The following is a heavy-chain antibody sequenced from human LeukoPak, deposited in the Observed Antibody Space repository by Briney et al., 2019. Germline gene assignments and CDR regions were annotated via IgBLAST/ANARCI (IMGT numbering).Heavy chain of an antibody. Sequence: SETLSLTCTVSGGSVSSGSYYWSWIRQPPGKGLEWIGYIYYSGSTNYNPSLKSRVTISVDTSKNQFSLKLSSVTAADTAVYYCASPYSGSYRIDWGQGTLVTVSS. CDR2: IYYSGST. J-gene: IGHJ4*02. D-gene: IGHD1-26*01. CDR3: ASPYSGSYRID. CDR1: GGSVSSGSYY. V-gene: IGHV4-61*01.